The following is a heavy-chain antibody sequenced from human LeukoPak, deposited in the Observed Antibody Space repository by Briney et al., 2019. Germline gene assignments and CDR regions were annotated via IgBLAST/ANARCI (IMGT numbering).Heavy chain of an antibody. CDR1: GYTFTSYG. D-gene: IGHD2-15*01. V-gene: IGHV1-18*01. Sequence: ASVKVSCKASGYTFTSYGISWVRQAPGQGLEWMVWISAYNGNTNYAQKLQGRVTMTTDTSTSTAYMELRSLRSDDTAVYYCAGGYCSGGSCYVLSYWGQGTLVTVSS. J-gene: IGHJ4*02. CDR2: ISAYNGNT. CDR3: AGGYCSGGSCYVLSY.